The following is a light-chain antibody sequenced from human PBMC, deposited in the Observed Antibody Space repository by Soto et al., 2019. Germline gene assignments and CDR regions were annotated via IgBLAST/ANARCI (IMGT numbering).Light chain of an antibody. CDR1: QSVSSSY. CDR2: GAS. Sequence: EIVLTQSPGTLSLSPGERGTLSCRASQSVSSSYLAWYQQKPGQAPRLLIYGASSRATGIPDRFSGSGSGTDFTLTSSRLEPEDFAVYYCQQYGSSPWTFGQGTKVDIK. J-gene: IGKJ1*01. V-gene: IGKV3-20*01. CDR3: QQYGSSPWT.